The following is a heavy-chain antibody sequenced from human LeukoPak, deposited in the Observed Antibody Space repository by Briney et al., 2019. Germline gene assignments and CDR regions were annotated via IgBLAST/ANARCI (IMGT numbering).Heavy chain of an antibody. CDR2: INPNSGGT. CDR1: GYTFTGYY. D-gene: IGHD5-12*01. CDR3: ARDLGDIVATTLDY. V-gene: IGHV1-2*02. Sequence: GASVKVSCKASGYTFTGYYMHWVRQAPGQGLEWMGWINPNSGGTNYAQKFQGRVTMTRDTSISTAYMELSRLRPDDTAVYYCARDLGDIVATTLDYWGQGTLVTVSS. J-gene: IGHJ4*02.